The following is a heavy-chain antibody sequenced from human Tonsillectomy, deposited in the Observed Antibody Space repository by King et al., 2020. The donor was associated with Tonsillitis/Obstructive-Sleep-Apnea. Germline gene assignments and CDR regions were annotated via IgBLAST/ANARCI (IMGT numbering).Heavy chain of an antibody. D-gene: IGHD2-2*03. CDR2: INHSGST. Sequence: HVQLQQWGAGLLKPSETLSVTCAVYGGSFSGYYWSWIRQPPGKGLEWIGEINHSGSTNYNPSLKIRGTISLDMSKNKFSLKLTSVTAAETAVYYCARLDIAVVPAAMSDAFDIWGQGTMVTVSS. V-gene: IGHV4-34*01. J-gene: IGHJ3*02. CDR3: ARLDIAVVPAAMSDAFDI. CDR1: GGSFSGYY.